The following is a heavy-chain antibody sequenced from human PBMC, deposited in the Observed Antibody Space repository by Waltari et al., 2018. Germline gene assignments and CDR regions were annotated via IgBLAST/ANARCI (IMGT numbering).Heavy chain of an antibody. V-gene: IGHV1-2*02. CDR2: INPNSGGT. D-gene: IGHD3-22*01. Sequence: QVQLVQSGAEVKKPGASVKVSCKASGYTFTGYYMHWLRQAPGQGLEWMGWINPNSGGTNYAQKFQGRVTMTRDTSISTAYMELSRLRSDDTAVYYCARGTAAGRITMMGVDYWGQGTLVTVSS. CDR1: GYTFTGYY. CDR3: ARGTAAGRITMMGVDY. J-gene: IGHJ4*02.